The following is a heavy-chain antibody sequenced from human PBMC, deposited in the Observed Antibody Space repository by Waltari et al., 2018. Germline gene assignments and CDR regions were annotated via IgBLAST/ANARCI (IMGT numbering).Heavy chain of an antibody. CDR1: GFTFSSYG. CDR2: IRYDGSNK. Sequence: QVQLVESGGGVVQPGGSLRLSCAASGFTFSSYGMHWVGQAPGKGLEWVAFIRYDGSNKYYADSVKGRFTISRDNSKNTLYLQMNSLRAEDTAVYYCAKDKAMIEYYFDYWGQGTLVTVSS. CDR3: AKDKAMIEYYFDY. J-gene: IGHJ4*02. V-gene: IGHV3-30*02. D-gene: IGHD3-22*01.